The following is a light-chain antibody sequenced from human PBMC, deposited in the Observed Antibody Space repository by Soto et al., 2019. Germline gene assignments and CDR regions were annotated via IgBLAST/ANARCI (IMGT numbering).Light chain of an antibody. V-gene: IGLV1-40*01. CDR1: SSNIGAGYD. J-gene: IGLJ7*02. Sequence: QSVLTQPPSVSGAPGQRVTISCTGSSSNIGAGYDVHWYQQLPGTAPKLLIYANSNRPSGVPDRFSGSKSGTSASLAITGLQAEDEADYYCQSYDSSLSLYVFGTGTQLTAL. CDR3: QSYDSSLSLYV. CDR2: ANS.